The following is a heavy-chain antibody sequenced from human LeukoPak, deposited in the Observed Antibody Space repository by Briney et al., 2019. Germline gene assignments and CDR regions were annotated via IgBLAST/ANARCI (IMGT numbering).Heavy chain of an antibody. CDR3: ASPVSTYSSGWYYFDY. Sequence: GGSLRLSCAASGFTFSSYGMHWVRQAPGKGLEWVAVISYDGSNKYYADSVKGRFTISRDNSKNTLYLQMSSLRAEDTAVYYCASPVSTYSSGWYYFDYWGQGTLVTVSS. CDR2: ISYDGSNK. CDR1: GFTFSSYG. J-gene: IGHJ4*02. V-gene: IGHV3-30*03. D-gene: IGHD6-19*01.